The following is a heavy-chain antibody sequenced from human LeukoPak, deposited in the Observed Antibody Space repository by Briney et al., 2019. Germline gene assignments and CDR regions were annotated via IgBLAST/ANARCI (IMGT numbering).Heavy chain of an antibody. D-gene: IGHD1-14*01. J-gene: IGHJ4*02. V-gene: IGHV3-23*01. CDR2: ISNSGGTT. CDR3: AKATGYLL. Sequence: GGSLRLSCAASGFTFSSYAMSWVRQAPGKGLEWVSTISNSGGTTYYADSVKGRFTISRDDSENTLYLQMNSLRAEDAAVYYCAKATGYLLWGQGTLVTVSS. CDR1: GFTFSSYA.